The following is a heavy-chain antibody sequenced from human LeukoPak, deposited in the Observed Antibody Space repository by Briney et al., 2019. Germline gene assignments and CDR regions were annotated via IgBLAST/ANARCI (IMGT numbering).Heavy chain of an antibody. Sequence: ASVKVSCKASGYTFTSYGISWVRQAPGQGLEWMGWISAYNGNTNYAQKLQGRVTMTTDTSTSTAYMELRSLRSDDTAVYYCARDLALYYYGSGLDYWGQGTLVTVSS. CDR2: ISAYNGNT. V-gene: IGHV1-18*01. CDR1: GYTFTSYG. D-gene: IGHD3-10*01. CDR3: ARDLALYYYGSGLDY. J-gene: IGHJ4*02.